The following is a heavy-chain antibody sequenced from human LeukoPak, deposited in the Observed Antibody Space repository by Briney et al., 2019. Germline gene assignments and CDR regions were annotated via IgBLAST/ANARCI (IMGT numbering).Heavy chain of an antibody. D-gene: IGHD6-13*01. J-gene: IGHJ4*02. CDR3: AKDISAPGAAVIA. CDR1: GFTFDDYA. Sequence: GXXLRLSCAASGFTFDDYAMHWVRQAPGKGLEWVSGISWNSGSIVYADSVKGRSTISRDNAKNSLYLQMNSLRAEDMALYYCAKDISAPGAAVIAWGQGTLVTVSS. CDR2: ISWNSGSI. V-gene: IGHV3-9*03.